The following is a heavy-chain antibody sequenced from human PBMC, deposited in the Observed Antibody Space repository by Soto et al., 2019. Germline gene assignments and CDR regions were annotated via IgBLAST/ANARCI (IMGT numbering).Heavy chain of an antibody. D-gene: IGHD3-10*01. Sequence: QVQLVQSGAEVRGPGASVQVSCKASGYTFANYLISWVRQAPGQGLEWMGWISTYNGNTNYARKVQGRVTMTTDTYTTTAYMELRSLRYDDTAVYYCGRLMDYYYGMDVWGQGTTVTVSS. J-gene: IGHJ6*02. V-gene: IGHV1-18*01. CDR2: ISTYNGNT. CDR1: GYTFANYL. CDR3: GRLMDYYYGMDV.